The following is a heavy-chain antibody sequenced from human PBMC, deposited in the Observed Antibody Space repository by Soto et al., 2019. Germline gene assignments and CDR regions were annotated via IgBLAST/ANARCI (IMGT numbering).Heavy chain of an antibody. D-gene: IGHD5-12*01. Sequence: PSETLSLTCTVSGGSVSSGSFYWSWIRRPPGKGLEWIGYFYDSGSTNYIPSLRSRVTMSVDTSKNQFSLKLSSVTAADTAVYYCAASAPPATNYYYAMDVWGQGTTVTVSS. V-gene: IGHV4-61*01. CDR3: AASAPPATNYYYAMDV. CDR1: GGSVSSGSFY. J-gene: IGHJ6*02. CDR2: FYDSGST.